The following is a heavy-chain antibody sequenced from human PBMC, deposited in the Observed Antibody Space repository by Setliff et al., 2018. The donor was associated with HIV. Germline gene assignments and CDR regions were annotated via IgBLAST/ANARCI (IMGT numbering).Heavy chain of an antibody. J-gene: IGHJ6*03. CDR2: IYYSGST. D-gene: IGHD3-10*01. CDR1: GGSISSHY. V-gene: IGHV4-59*11. Sequence: PSETLSLTCTVSGGSISSHYWSWIRQPPGKGLEWIGCIYYSGSTNYNPSLKSRVTISVDTSKNQFSLKLSSVTAADTAVYYCARDGPLEGSYRYYYYYMDVWGKGTTVTVSS. CDR3: ARDGPLEGSYRYYYYYMDV.